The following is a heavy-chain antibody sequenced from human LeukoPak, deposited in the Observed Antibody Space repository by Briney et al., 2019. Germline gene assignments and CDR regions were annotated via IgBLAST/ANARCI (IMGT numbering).Heavy chain of an antibody. D-gene: IGHD1-26*01. Sequence: SETLSLTCAVYGGSFSGYYWSWIRQPPGKGLEWIGSIYYSGRTYYNSSLKSRVTISVETSKNQFSLKVTSVTAADTAVYYCARDASGWELSPYYYYYYMDVWGKGTTVTVSS. CDR3: ARDASGWELSPYYYYYYMDV. V-gene: IGHV4-34*01. J-gene: IGHJ6*03. CDR1: GGSFSGYY. CDR2: IYYSGRT.